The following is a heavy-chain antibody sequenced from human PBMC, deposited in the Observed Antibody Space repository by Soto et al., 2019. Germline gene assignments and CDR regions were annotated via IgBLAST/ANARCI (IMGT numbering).Heavy chain of an antibody. V-gene: IGHV3-23*01. Sequence: PGGSLRLSCAAPGFTFRTYTMSWVRQPPGKGLEWVSAVLQTGSSTFYADSVKGRFTISRDNSKNTLYLQMNNLRAEDTAVYYCAKDFTPDGYWDFDYWGQGTLVTVSS. J-gene: IGHJ4*02. CDR3: AKDFTPDGYWDFDY. CDR1: GFTFRTYT. D-gene: IGHD4-17*01. CDR2: VLQTGSST.